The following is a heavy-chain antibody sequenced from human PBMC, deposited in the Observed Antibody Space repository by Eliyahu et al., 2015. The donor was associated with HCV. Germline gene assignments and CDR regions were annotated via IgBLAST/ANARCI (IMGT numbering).Heavy chain of an antibody. CDR2: IHYSGST. J-gene: IGHJ5*02. D-gene: IGHD6-19*01. Sequence: QVQLQESGPGLVKPSETLSLTCTXPGGSIXXXYWXWXRQPPGKGLEWIGYIHYSGSTNYNPSLKSRVTISLDTSKNQFSLNLTSVTAADTAMYYCASGGGGIAVTGTGGWFDPWGQGTLATVSS. CDR1: GGSIXXXY. CDR3: ASGGGGIAVTGTGGWFDP. V-gene: IGHV4-59*01.